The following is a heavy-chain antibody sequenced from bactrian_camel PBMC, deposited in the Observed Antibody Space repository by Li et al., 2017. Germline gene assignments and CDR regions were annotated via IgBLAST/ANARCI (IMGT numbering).Heavy chain of an antibody. CDR3: KATVDGPLYIGCQHVV. CDR2: INSDGTT. D-gene: IGHD3*01. V-gene: IGHV3S53*01. J-gene: IGHJ4*01. CDR1: GDTSSSNC. Sequence: HVQLVESGGGSVQAGGSLRLSCAASGDTSSSNCMGWFRQAPGKEREFVSGINSDGTTFIAESAKGRFAISQDGAENTLYLQMNSLNPEDTAMYYCKATVDGPLYIGCQHVVWGQWTQVTVS.